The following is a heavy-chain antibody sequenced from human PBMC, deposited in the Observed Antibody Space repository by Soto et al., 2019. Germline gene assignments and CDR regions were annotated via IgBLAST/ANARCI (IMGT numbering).Heavy chain of an antibody. CDR1: GFTFSSYS. Sequence: EVQLVESGGGLVKPGGSLRLSCAASGFTFSSYSMNWVRQAPGKGLEWVSSISSSSSYIYYADSVKGRFTISRDNAKNSGYLHMISLRAEDTAVYYCARDQGVTTYRYYYYYMDVWGKGTTVTVSS. V-gene: IGHV3-21*01. CDR2: ISSSSSYI. CDR3: ARDQGVTTYRYYYYYMDV. J-gene: IGHJ6*03. D-gene: IGHD4-17*01.